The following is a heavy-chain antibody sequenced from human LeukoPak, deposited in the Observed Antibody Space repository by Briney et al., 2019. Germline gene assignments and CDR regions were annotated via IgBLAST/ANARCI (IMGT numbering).Heavy chain of an antibody. CDR1: GYTFTSYG. D-gene: IGHD6-19*01. V-gene: IGHV1-18*01. CDR2: INPNSGGT. CDR3: ARDEPLLYSSGWLV. Sequence: ASVKVSCKASGYTFTSYGISWVRQAPGQGLEWMGWINPNSGGTNYAQKFQGRVTMTTDTSTSTAYMELRSLRSDDTAVYYCARDEPLLYSSGWLVWGQGTLVTVSS. J-gene: IGHJ4*02.